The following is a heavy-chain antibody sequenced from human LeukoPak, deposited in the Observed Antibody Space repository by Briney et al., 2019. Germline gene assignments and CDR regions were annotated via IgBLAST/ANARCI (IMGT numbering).Heavy chain of an antibody. Sequence: SQTLSLTCSVSGVSISSSSYFWSWIRQPAGKGLEWIGRIYISGTTNYNPSLQSRVTSSLDTSKNQFSLKLSPVTAADTAVYYCATSQTYCGGDCLADPDYWGQGTLVTVSS. CDR1: GVSISSSSYF. V-gene: IGHV4-61*02. J-gene: IGHJ4*02. CDR2: IYISGTT. CDR3: ATSQTYCGGDCLADPDY. D-gene: IGHD2-21*02.